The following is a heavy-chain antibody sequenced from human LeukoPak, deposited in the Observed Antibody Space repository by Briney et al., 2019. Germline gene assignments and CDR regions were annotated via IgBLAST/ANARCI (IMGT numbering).Heavy chain of an antibody. J-gene: IGHJ6*03. CDR2: IYYSGST. CDR3: ARDVVHYGSYYYYMDV. D-gene: IGHD4-17*01. Sequence: SQTLSLTCTVSGDSISGGDYYWSWIRQPPGKGLEWIGYIYYSGSTYYNPSLKSRVTISVDTSKNQFSLKLSSVTAADTAVYYCARDVVHYGSYYYYMDVWGKGTTVTVSS. CDR1: GDSISGGDYY. V-gene: IGHV4-30-4*08.